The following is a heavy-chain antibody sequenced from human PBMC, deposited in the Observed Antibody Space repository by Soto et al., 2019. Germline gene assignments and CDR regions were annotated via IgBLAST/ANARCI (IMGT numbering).Heavy chain of an antibody. CDR3: ARGDSSGYYHL. Sequence: SVKMSCEGSGGTFSSYAISWVRHAPGQGLEWMGGIIPIFGTANYAQKFQGRVTITADKSTSTAYMELSSLRSEDTAVYYCARGDSSGYYHLWGQGTLVTVSS. CDR2: IIPIFGTA. CDR1: GGTFSSYA. J-gene: IGHJ5*02. V-gene: IGHV1-69*06. D-gene: IGHD3-22*01.